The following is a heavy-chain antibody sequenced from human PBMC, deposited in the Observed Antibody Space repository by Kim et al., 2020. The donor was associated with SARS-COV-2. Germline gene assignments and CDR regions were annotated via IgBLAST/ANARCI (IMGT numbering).Heavy chain of an antibody. CDR2: IYSGGST. D-gene: IGHD2-2*01. Sequence: GGSLRLSCAASGFTVSSNYMSWVRQAPGKGLEWVSVIYSGGSTYYADSVKGRFTISRDNSKNTLYLQMNSLRAEDTAVYYCARDHVVVVPAAMRFYYYYGMDVWGQGTTVTVSS. V-gene: IGHV3-53*01. CDR3: ARDHVVVVPAAMRFYYYYGMDV. CDR1: GFTVSSNY. J-gene: IGHJ6*02.